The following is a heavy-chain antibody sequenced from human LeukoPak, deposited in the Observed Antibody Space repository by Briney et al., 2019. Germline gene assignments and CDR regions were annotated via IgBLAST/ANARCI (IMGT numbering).Heavy chain of an antibody. D-gene: IGHD6-13*01. V-gene: IGHV1-69*05. J-gene: IGHJ2*01. Sequence: GSSVKVSCKASGGTFSSYAISWVRQAPGQRLEWMEGIIPIFGTANYAQKFQGRVTITTDESTSTAYMELSSLRSGDTAVYYCATRTSSSWYIHDWYFDLWGRGTLVTVSS. CDR2: IIPIFGTA. CDR3: ATRTSSSWYIHDWYFDL. CDR1: GGTFSSYA.